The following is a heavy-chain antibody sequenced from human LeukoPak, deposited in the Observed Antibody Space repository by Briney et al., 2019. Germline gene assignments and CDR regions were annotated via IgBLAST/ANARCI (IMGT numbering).Heavy chain of an antibody. CDR3: AKDNMFEVAAGSLFDY. V-gene: IGHV3-21*04. D-gene: IGHD3-10*02. CDR1: GFTVSTFT. CDR2: ISSSSSYI. J-gene: IGHJ4*02. Sequence: GGSLRLSCVVSGFTVSTFTMNWVRQAPGKGLEWGSCISSSSSYIYYADSVKGRFTISRDNAKNSLYLQMNSLRAEDTALYYCAKDNMFEVAAGSLFDYWGQGTLVTVSS.